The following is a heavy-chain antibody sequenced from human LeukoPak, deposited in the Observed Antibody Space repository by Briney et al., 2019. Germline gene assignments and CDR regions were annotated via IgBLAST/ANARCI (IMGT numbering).Heavy chain of an antibody. CDR1: GGSITSFF. J-gene: IGHJ4*01. CDR2: ISYSRST. Sequence: SESLSLSCADSGGSITSFFWCCVCQPLGKRLEWIGYISYSRSTNYNPSLKSRATMSLDTSKNQFALNLNSVTAADTAVYYCARGERPGCDYWGQGTLVTVSS. D-gene: IGHD6-6*01. V-gene: IGHV4-59*01. CDR3: ARGERPGCDY.